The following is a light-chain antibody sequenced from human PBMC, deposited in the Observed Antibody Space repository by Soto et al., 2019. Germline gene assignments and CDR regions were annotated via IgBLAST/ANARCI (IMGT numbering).Light chain of an antibody. J-gene: IGKJ3*01. CDR3: QQRSTWPPFT. CDR2: DAS. CDR1: HSVSTS. V-gene: IGKV3-11*01. Sequence: EIFLAQALSSLSLSPGGIATLSCRASHSVSTSLAWYQQKPGQAPRLLIYDASNRATGVPARFSGSGSGTDFTLTIGSLEPEDFAVYYCQQRSTWPPFTFGPGTKVDIK.